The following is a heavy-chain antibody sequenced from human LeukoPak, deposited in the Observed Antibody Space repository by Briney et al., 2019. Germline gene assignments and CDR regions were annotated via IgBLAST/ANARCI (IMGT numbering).Heavy chain of an antibody. CDR3: ARGTYYDFWSGQPYYYYGMDV. CDR2: IYYSGST. D-gene: IGHD3-3*01. V-gene: IGHV4-59*01. J-gene: IGHJ6*02. Sequence: SETLSLTCTVSGGSISSYYWSWIRQPPGKGLEWIGYIYYSGSTNYNPSLKSRVTISVDTSKNQFSLKLSSVTAADTAVYYCARGTYYDFWSGQPYYYYGMDVWGQGTTVTVSS. CDR1: GGSISSYY.